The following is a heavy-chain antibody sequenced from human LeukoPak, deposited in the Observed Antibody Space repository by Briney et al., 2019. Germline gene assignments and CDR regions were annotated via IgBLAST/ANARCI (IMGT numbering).Heavy chain of an antibody. J-gene: IGHJ4*02. Sequence: GGSLRLSCAASGFTFSSYGMHWVRQAPGKGLEWVAVISYDGGSKYYADSVKGRFTISRDNSKNTLYLQMNSLRAEDTAVYYCAKDPVRYCSTTTCYRGFDYWGQGTLVTVSS. CDR3: AKDPVRYCSTTTCYRGFDY. D-gene: IGHD2-2*02. CDR2: ISYDGGSK. CDR1: GFTFSSYG. V-gene: IGHV3-30*18.